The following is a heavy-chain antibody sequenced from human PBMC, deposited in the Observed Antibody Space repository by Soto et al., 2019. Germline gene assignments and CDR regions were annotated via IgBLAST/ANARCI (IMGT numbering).Heavy chain of an antibody. V-gene: IGHV1-69*12. CDR3: AREVAAAGKRKIFDY. Sequence: QVQLVQSGAEVKKPGSSVKVSCKASGGTFSSYAISWVRQAPGQGLEWMGGIIPIFGTANYAQKFQGRVTITADESTSTAYMELSSLRSEDTDVYYCAREVAAAGKRKIFDYWGQGTLVTVSS. CDR1: GGTFSSYA. J-gene: IGHJ4*02. CDR2: IIPIFGTA. D-gene: IGHD6-13*01.